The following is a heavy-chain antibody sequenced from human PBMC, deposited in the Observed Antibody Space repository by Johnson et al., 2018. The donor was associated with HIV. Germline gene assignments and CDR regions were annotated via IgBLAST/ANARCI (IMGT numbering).Heavy chain of an antibody. D-gene: IGHD6-13*01. CDR3: AKSPRGYSSI. V-gene: IGHV3-23*01. Sequence: VLLLESGGGLVQPGGSLRLSCAASGFTFSSYAMSWVRQAPGKGLEWVSAISGSGGSTYYAASVKGRFTISRDNSKNTLYLQMNSLRADDTTVYYCAKSPRGYSSIWGQGTMVTVSS. CDR1: GFTFSSYA. J-gene: IGHJ3*02. CDR2: ISGSGGST.